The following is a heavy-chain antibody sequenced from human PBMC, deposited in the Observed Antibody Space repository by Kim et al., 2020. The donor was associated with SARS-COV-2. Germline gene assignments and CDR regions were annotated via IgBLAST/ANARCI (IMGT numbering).Heavy chain of an antibody. CDR3: ARLYDSTGHFFGGNGFDS. V-gene: IGHV3-9*01. Sequence: GGSLRLSCAASGFTFDDYAMHWVRQTPGEGLEWVAGVSCNSDFIDYGDSVKGRFTISRDNTKNSLYLQMSNLRPEDTAFYFCARLYDSTGHFFGGNGFDSWGQGTLVTVSS. CDR1: GFTFDDYA. CDR2: VSCNSDFI. D-gene: IGHD3-22*01. J-gene: IGHJ4*02.